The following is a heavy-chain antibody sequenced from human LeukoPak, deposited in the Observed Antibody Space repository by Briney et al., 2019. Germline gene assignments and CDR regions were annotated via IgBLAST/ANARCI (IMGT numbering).Heavy chain of an antibody. V-gene: IGHV1-24*01. CDR3: ARIYCSSTSCYNTFDL. CDR2: FDPEDGET. Sequence: ASVKVSCKVSGYTLTELSMHWVRQAPGKGLEWMGGFDPEDGETIYAQKFQGRVTMTEDTSTDTAYMELSSLRSEDTAVYYCARIYCSSTSCYNTFDLWGRGTLVTVSS. CDR1: GYTLTELS. D-gene: IGHD2-2*02. J-gene: IGHJ2*01.